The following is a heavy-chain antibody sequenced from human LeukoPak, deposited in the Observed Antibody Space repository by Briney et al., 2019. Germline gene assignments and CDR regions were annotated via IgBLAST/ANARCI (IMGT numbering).Heavy chain of an antibody. CDR1: GDFIRNYY. CDR2: IYDSGST. V-gene: IGHV4-59*08. CDR3: ARLARGRWFDR. Sequence: PSETLSLTCNVSGDFIRNYYWSWIRQTPGKGLEWIGHIYDSGSTNYNPPLKSRVTISVDTSKNQFSLKVSSVTAADTAVYYCARLARGRWFDRWGQGTLVTVSS. D-gene: IGHD6-6*01. J-gene: IGHJ5*02.